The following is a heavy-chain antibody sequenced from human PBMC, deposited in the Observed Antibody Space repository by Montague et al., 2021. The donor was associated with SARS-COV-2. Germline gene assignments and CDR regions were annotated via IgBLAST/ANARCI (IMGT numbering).Heavy chain of an antibody. J-gene: IGHJ3*02. CDR2: VNQSGTT. CDR1: GGSFSNYY. D-gene: IGHD2-2*01. Sequence: SETLSLTCAISGGSFSNYYWSWIRQPPGKGLEWIGDVNQSGTTIYNPSVKSGVTISEDTSKNQFYLRLNSVTAAATAVYYCARGRQPVVVPGAGQAGRAFDIWGQGTMVTVSS. CDR3: ARGRQPVVVPGAGQAGRAFDI. V-gene: IGHV4-34*01.